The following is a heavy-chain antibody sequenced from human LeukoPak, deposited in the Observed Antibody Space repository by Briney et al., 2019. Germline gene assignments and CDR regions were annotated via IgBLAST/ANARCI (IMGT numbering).Heavy chain of an antibody. V-gene: IGHV3-20*04. CDR1: GFTFSSYA. J-gene: IGHJ3*02. Sequence: GGSLRLSCAASGFTFSSYAMSWVRQAPGKGLEWVSGINWNGGSTGYADSVKGRFTISRDNAKNSLYLQMNSLRAEDTALYYCARVLGGSSLFDAFDIWGQGTMVTVSS. D-gene: IGHD1-26*01. CDR2: INWNGGST. CDR3: ARVLGGSSLFDAFDI.